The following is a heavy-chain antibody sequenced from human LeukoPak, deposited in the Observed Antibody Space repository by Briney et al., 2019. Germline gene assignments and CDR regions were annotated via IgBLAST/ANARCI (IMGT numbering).Heavy chain of an antibody. CDR1: GGSISSYY. CDR2: IYTSGST. D-gene: IGHD3-10*01. Sequence: SETLSLTCTVSGGSISSYYWSWIRQPAGKGLEWIGRIYTSGSTNYNPSLKSRVTMSVDTSKNQFSLKLSSVTAADTAVYYCARDGYYYGSGSYYNGGFDYRGQGTLVTVSS. CDR3: ARDGYYYGSGSYYNGGFDY. V-gene: IGHV4-4*07. J-gene: IGHJ4*02.